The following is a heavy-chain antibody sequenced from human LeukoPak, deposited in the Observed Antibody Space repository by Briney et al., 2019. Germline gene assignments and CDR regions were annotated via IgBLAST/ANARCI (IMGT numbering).Heavy chain of an antibody. CDR3: ARDRGSSRSTPSD. D-gene: IGHD1-26*01. Sequence: GGSLRLSCAASGFQFSNYWMTWVRQAPGKGLEWVSVIYSGGSTYYADSVKGRFTISRDNSKNTLYLQMNSLRAEDTAVYYCARDRGSSRSTPSDWGQGTLVTVSS. CDR2: IYSGGST. CDR1: GFQFSNYW. V-gene: IGHV3-53*01. J-gene: IGHJ4*02.